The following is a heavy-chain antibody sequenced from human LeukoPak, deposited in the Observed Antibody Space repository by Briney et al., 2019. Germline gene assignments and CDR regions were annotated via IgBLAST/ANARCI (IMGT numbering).Heavy chain of an antibody. D-gene: IGHD3-10*01. Sequence: ASVKVSCKASGYTFTSYDINWVRQATGQGLEWMGWMNPNSGGTNYAQKFQGRVTMTRDTSISTAYMELSRLRSDDTAVYYCARGSSLWFGELLYHGMDVWGQGTTVTVSS. J-gene: IGHJ6*02. V-gene: IGHV1-2*02. CDR1: GYTFTSYD. CDR3: ARGSSLWFGELLYHGMDV. CDR2: MNPNSGGT.